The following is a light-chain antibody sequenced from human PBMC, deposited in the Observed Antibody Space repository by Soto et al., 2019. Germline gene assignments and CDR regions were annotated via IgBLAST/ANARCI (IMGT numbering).Light chain of an antibody. CDR2: AAS. J-gene: IGKJ2*01. Sequence: EIVMTQSPATLSVSPGERATLSCRASQRISSNLAWYQHKTGQAPRLLIYAASTRATGIPARFSGSGSETEFTLTISSLQSEDFALYHCQQYDDSPRTFGQGTRLAIK. CDR1: QRISSN. V-gene: IGKV3-15*01. CDR3: QQYDDSPRT.